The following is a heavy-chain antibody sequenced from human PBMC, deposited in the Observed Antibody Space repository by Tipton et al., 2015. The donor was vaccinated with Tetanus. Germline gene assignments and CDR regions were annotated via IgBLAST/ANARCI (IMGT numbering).Heavy chain of an antibody. CDR3: AREVPAAGHFDS. CDR2: IYYSGST. V-gene: IGHV4-30-4*01. CDR1: GGSVNSGTYY. D-gene: IGHD2-2*01. Sequence: TLSLTCSVSGGSVNSGTYYWSWIRQPPGKGLESIGYIYYSGSTYYNPSLKSRVTISVDTSKNQFSLRLSSVTAADTAIYYCAREVPAAGHFDSWGQGTLVTVSS. J-gene: IGHJ4*02.